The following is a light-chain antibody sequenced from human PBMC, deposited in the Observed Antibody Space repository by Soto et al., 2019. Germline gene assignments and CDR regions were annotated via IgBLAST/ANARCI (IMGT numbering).Light chain of an antibody. J-gene: IGKJ4*01. CDR1: QDIRNY. CDR2: DAS. CDR3: QQYDNLPPLT. Sequence: DIQMTQSPSSLSASVGDRVTITCQASQDIRNYLNWYQQKPGKAPKLLIYDASNLETGVPSRFSGSGSGTDVTLTISNLQPEDIATYYCQQYDNLPPLTFGGGTKVEIK. V-gene: IGKV1-33*01.